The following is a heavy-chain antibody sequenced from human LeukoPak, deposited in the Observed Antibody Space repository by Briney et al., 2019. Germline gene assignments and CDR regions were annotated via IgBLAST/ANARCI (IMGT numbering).Heavy chain of an antibody. Sequence: PSETLSLTCTVSGGSISSSAYYWAWIRQPPGTGLEWIGSLYYSGSTYYNPSLRSRVTISEDTAKNEFSLKLSSVTAADTAVYYCARLVTERQLRHMRIDYWGQGTLVTVSS. CDR3: ARLVTERQLRHMRIDY. D-gene: IGHD2-2*01. J-gene: IGHJ4*02. CDR1: GGSISSSAYY. V-gene: IGHV4-39*07. CDR2: LYYSGST.